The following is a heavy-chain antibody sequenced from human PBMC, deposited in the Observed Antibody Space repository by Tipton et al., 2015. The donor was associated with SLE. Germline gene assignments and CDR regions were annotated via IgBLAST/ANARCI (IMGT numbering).Heavy chain of an antibody. CDR3: ARLRVVADTADNFDY. CDR1: GVSISSGSYY. J-gene: IGHJ4*02. D-gene: IGHD2-15*01. CDR2: IYSKGST. V-gene: IGHV4-61*02. Sequence: TLSLTCTVSGVSISSGSYYWTWIRQPAGKGLEWIGRIYSKGSTNSNPSLKSRVTISLDTSKNQFSLKLSSVTVADTAVYYCARLRVVADTADNFDYWGQGTLVTVSS.